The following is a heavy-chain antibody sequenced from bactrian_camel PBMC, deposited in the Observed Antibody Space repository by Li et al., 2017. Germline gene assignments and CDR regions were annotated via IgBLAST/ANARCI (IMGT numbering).Heavy chain of an antibody. Sequence: HVQLVESGGGLVQPGGSLRLSCAASGFNIRDHWMWWVRQAPGKGLECVSFINPGGSATAYADSVKDRFTISRDNAKNTVYLQMNSLRSEDTALYYCATLPCSGYCYYFYSWGQGNQVTV. D-gene: IGHD2*01. V-gene: IGHV3S1*01. CDR3: ATLPCSGYCYYFYS. J-gene: IGHJ6*01. CDR2: INPGGSAT. CDR1: GFNIRDHW.